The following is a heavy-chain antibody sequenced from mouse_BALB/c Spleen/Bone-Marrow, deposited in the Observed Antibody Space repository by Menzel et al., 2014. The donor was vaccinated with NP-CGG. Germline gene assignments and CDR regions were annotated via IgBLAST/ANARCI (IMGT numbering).Heavy chain of an antibody. D-gene: IGHD2-1*01. CDR2: INSNGGST. CDR1: GLTFSSYG. Sequence: DVHLVESGGGLVQPGGSLKLSCAASGLTFSSYGISWVRQTPDKRLELVATINSNGGSTYYPDSVKGRFTISRDNAKNTLYLQMSSLKSEDTAMYYCARDRGGYGNPRSFAYWGQGTLVTVSA. CDR3: ARDRGGYGNPRSFAY. V-gene: IGHV5-6-3*01. J-gene: IGHJ3*01.